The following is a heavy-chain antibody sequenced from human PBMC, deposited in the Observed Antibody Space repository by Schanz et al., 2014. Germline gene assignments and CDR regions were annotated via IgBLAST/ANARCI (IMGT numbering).Heavy chain of an antibody. CDR1: GFSFGTYA. J-gene: IGHJ4*02. CDR2: ISGSGGST. V-gene: IGHV3-23*04. Sequence: EVQLVESGGGLVQPGGSLRLSCAASGFSFGTYAMSWVRQAPGKGLEWVSAISGSGGSTYYADSVKGRFTISRDNSKNTLYLQMNSLRPEDTAIYYCAKNQYDDVDLSSFYFDFWGQGTLVNDSS. CDR3: AKNQYDDVDLSSFYFDF. D-gene: IGHD3-10*02.